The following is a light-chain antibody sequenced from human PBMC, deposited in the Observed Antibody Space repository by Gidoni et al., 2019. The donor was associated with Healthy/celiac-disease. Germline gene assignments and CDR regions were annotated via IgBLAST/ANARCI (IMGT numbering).Light chain of an antibody. CDR2: QDS. CDR3: QAWDSSTGV. CDR1: KLGDKY. J-gene: IGLJ1*01. Sequence: SYERTQPPSVSVSPGQTASITCSGDKLGDKYACWYQQKPGQSPVLVSYQDSKRPSGIPKRFSGSNSGTTATLTISGTQAMDEADYYCQAWDSSTGVFGTGTKVTVL. V-gene: IGLV3-1*01.